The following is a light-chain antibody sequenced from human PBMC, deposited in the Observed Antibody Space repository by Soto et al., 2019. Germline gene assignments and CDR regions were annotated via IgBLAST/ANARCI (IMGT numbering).Light chain of an antibody. V-gene: IGLV2-14*01. CDR1: SSDVGGYNY. Sequence: QSALTQPASVSGSPGQSITISCTGTSSDVGGYNYVSWYQQHPGKAPKLMIYEVSNRPSGVSNRFSGSKSGNTVSLTISGLQAEDYADYYCSSYTSSSTLVFGTGTKLTVL. J-gene: IGLJ1*01. CDR3: SSYTSSSTLV. CDR2: EVS.